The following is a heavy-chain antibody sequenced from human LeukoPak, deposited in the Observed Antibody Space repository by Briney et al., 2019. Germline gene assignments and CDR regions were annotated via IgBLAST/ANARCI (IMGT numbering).Heavy chain of an antibody. CDR1: GFAFSAYW. Sequence: PGGSLRLSCSASGFAFSAYWMNWVRQAPGKGPEWVAKINLSGSAQYYVDSVKGRCTISRDNAKSSLYLQMNSLRVEDTAVYYCAAWGLHNYWGQGTLVTVSS. J-gene: IGHJ4*02. CDR3: AAWGLHNY. V-gene: IGHV3-7*01. CDR2: INLSGSAQ. D-gene: IGHD7-27*01.